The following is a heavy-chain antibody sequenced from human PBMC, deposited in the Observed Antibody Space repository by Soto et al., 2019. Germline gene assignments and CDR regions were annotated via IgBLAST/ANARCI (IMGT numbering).Heavy chain of an antibody. Sequence: GESLNISCAASGFTFSSYGMNWVRQAPGKGLEWVSSITHSGGNTYYADSVEGRFTISRDNSKDTLYLQMNSLRAEDTAVYYCAGRYCTNGGSYWGQGTLVTVSS. CDR1: GFTFSSYG. CDR3: AGRYCTNGGSY. D-gene: IGHD2-8*01. J-gene: IGHJ4*02. V-gene: IGHV3-23*01. CDR2: ITHSGGNT.